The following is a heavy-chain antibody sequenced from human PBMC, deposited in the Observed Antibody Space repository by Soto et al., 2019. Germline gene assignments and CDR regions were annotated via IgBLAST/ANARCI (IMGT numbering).Heavy chain of an antibody. V-gene: IGHV1-3*01. D-gene: IGHD3-3*01. CDR3: ARDQRESILLFLESSNYMDA. Sequence: ASVKVSCKASGYTFTSYAMHWVRQAPGQRLEWMGWINAGNGNTKYSQKFQGRVTITRDTSASTAYMELSSLRSEDTAVYYCARDQRESILLFLESSNYMDALGKRTTVPVSS. J-gene: IGHJ6*03. CDR1: GYTFTSYA. CDR2: INAGNGNT.